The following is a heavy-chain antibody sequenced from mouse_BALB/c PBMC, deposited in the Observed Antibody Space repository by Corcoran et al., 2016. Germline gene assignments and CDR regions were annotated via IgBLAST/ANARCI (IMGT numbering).Heavy chain of an antibody. J-gene: IGHJ3*01. CDR1: GYSITSGYY. CDR2: ISYDGSN. CDR3: ATFAY. Sequence: DVQLQESGPGLVKPSQSLSLTCSVTGYSITSGYYWNWIRQFPGNKLEWIGYISYDGSNNYNPSLKNRISITRDTSKNQFFLKLNSVTTEDTAIYYCATFAYWGQGTLVTVSA. V-gene: IGHV3-6*02.